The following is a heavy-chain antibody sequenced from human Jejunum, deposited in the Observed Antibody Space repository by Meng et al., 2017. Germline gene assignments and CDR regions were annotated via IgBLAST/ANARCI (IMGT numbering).Heavy chain of an antibody. CDR1: GDSVSSNSAA. CDR2: TYYRSKWYS. V-gene: IGHV6-1*01. CDR3: ARDESRLLRS. J-gene: IGHJ5*02. D-gene: IGHD3-22*01. Sequence: VQLEQLGPGLVKPLPPLSLTCAISGDSVSSNSAAWNWIRQSPSRGLEWLGRTYYRSKWYSDYAVSVKSRITINTDTSKNQLSLQLNSVTPEDTAVYYCARDESRLLRSWGQGTLVTVSS.